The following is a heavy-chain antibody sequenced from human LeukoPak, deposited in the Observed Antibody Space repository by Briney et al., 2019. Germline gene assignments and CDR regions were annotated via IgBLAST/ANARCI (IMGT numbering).Heavy chain of an antibody. D-gene: IGHD3-22*01. Sequence: GASVKVSCKASGYTYTYRYLHWVRQAPGQALGWMGWITPFNGNTNYAQKFQDRVTITRDRSMSTAYMELSSLRSDDTAVYYCARVSGYDAFDIWGQGTMVTVSS. CDR3: ARVSGYDAFDI. CDR1: GYTYTYRY. CDR2: ITPFNGNT. V-gene: IGHV1-45*02. J-gene: IGHJ3*02.